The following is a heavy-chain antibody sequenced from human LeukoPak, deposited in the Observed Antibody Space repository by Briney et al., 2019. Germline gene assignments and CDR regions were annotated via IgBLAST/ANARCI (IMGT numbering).Heavy chain of an antibody. Sequence: ASLKGSCKASGYTFATYFMHWVRQAPGQGLEWMGYIKPNSGVTNYAQKFRGRVTMTWDTSISTAYIELSGLTSDDTAIYYCARPTYCGSDCYFNFDYWGQGTLVTVSS. J-gene: IGHJ4*02. V-gene: IGHV1-2*02. CDR3: ARPTYCGSDCYFNFDY. CDR1: GYTFATYF. CDR2: IKPNSGVT. D-gene: IGHD2-21*02.